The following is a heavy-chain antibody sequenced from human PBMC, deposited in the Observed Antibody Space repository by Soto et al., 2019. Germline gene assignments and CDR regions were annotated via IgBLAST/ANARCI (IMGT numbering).Heavy chain of an antibody. CDR2: IYYSGST. CDR1: GGSISSYY. Sequence: QVQLQESGPGLVKPSETLSLTCTVSGGSISSYYWSWIRQPPGKGLEWIGYIYYSGSTNYNPSLKSRVTTSVDTSKNQFSLKLSSVTAADTAVYYCAGGYSSGDVDYWGQGTLVTVSS. D-gene: IGHD6-19*01. V-gene: IGHV4-59*08. CDR3: AGGYSSGDVDY. J-gene: IGHJ4*02.